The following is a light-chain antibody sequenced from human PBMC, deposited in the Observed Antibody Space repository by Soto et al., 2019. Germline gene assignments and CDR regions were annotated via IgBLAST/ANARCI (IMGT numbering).Light chain of an antibody. CDR3: SSYTSTSTSYV. Sequence: QSALAQPASVSGSPGQSISISCTGTSSDVGRYNYVSWYQHHPGKAPKLMIYDVSNRPSGVSNRFSGSKSGNTASLTISGLQAEDEAEYYRSSYTSTSTSYVFGTGTKLTVL. CDR2: DVS. J-gene: IGLJ1*01. V-gene: IGLV2-14*03. CDR1: SSDVGRYNY.